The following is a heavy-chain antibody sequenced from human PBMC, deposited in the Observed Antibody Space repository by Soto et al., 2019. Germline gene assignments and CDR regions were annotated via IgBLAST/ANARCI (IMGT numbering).Heavy chain of an antibody. J-gene: IGHJ6*02. V-gene: IGHV3-23*01. CDR3: TKASSDRHHMDV. CDR2: ITETGGDT. CDR1: GFTFSNFV. Sequence: EVQLLESGGGLVQPGGSLRLSCAASGFTFSNFVMRWVRQTPGKGLEWVSTITETGGDTYYTDSVKGRFTVSRDNSKNTLYLQMTSLRAEDTALYYRTKASSDRHHMDVWGQGTTVTVSS.